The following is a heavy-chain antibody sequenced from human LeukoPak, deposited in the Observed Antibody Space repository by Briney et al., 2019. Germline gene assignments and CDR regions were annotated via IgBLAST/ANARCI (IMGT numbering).Heavy chain of an antibody. V-gene: IGHV1-2*02. CDR1: GYTFTAYY. CDR2: INPYSGGT. Sequence: ASVKVSCKASGYTFTAYYMNWLRQAPGQGLEWMGWINPYSGGTNYAQKFQGRVTMTRDTSISTASMEMSRLRSDDTAVYYCARIGYNHYFDYWGQGTLVTVSS. J-gene: IGHJ4*02. D-gene: IGHD5-24*01. CDR3: ARIGYNHYFDY.